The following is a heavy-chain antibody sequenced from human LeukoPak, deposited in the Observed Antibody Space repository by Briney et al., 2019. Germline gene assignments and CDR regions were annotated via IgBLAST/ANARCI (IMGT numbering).Heavy chain of an antibody. CDR2: ISGSGGST. J-gene: IGHJ6*02. CDR1: GFTFSSYA. Sequence: PGGSLRLSCAASGFTFSSYAMSWVRQAPGKGLEWVSAISGSGGSTYYADSVKGRFTISRDNSKNTLYLQMNSLRAEDTAVYYCALSIYTTVTTWYYYGMDVWGQGTTVTVSS. CDR3: ALSIYTTVTTWYYYGMDV. D-gene: IGHD4-17*01. V-gene: IGHV3-23*01.